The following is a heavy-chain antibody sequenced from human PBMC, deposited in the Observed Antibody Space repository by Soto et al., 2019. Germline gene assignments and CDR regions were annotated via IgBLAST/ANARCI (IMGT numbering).Heavy chain of an antibody. J-gene: IGHJ6*03. CDR1: GGSFSGYY. CDR3: ARERGYYYYYYMDV. V-gene: IGHV4-34*01. CDR2: INHSGST. Sequence: SETLSLTCAVYGGSFSGYYWSWIRQPPGKGLEWIGEINHSGSTNYNPSLKSRVTISVDTSKNQFSLKLSSVTAADTAVYYCARERGYYYYYYMDVWGKGTTVTVSS.